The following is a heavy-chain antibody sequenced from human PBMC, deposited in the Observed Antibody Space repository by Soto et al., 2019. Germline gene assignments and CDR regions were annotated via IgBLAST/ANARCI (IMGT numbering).Heavy chain of an antibody. CDR2: IYYSGST. J-gene: IGHJ5*02. V-gene: IGHV4-39*01. CDR3: ARHDVELPYNWFDP. Sequence: QLQLQESGPGLVKPSETLSLTCTVSGGSISSSSYYWGWIRQPPGKGLEWIGCIYYSGSTYYNPSLKSRVTISVDTSKNQFSLKLSSVTAADTAVYYCARHDVELPYNWFDPWGQGTLVTVSS. D-gene: IGHD1-7*01. CDR1: GGSISSSSYY.